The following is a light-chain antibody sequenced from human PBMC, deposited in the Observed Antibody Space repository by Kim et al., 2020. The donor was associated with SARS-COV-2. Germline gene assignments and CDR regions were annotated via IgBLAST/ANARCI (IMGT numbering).Light chain of an antibody. Sequence: SYELTQPPSVSVSPGQTASITCSGDKLGHKYACWYQQKPGQSPVLVIYQDNKRPSGIPERFSGSNSGNTATLTISGTHAMDEADYYCQAWDSSTYVFGTG. CDR3: QAWDSSTYV. J-gene: IGLJ1*01. CDR2: QDN. CDR1: KLGHKY. V-gene: IGLV3-1*01.